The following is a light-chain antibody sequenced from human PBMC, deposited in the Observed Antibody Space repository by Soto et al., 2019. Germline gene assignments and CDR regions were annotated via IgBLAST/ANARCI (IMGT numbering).Light chain of an antibody. CDR3: QQYNNWPPYT. V-gene: IGKV3-15*01. CDR1: QSVSSN. J-gene: IGKJ2*01. Sequence: EIVMTQSPATLSVSPGERATLPCRASQSVSSNLAWYQQKPGQAPRLLIYGASTRATGIPARFSGSGSGTEFTTAIRSLPAEDFAVYYCQQYNNWPPYTFGQGTKLEIK. CDR2: GAS.